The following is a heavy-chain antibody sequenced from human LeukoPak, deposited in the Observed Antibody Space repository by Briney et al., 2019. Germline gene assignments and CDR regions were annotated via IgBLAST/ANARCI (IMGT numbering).Heavy chain of an antibody. D-gene: IGHD5-24*01. CDR3: ARQRDGYNYAYYLDY. J-gene: IGHJ4*02. CDR2: IYPGDSDT. V-gene: IGHV5-51*01. Sequence: GESLKIYCKGSGYSFTSYWIGWVRQMPGKGLEWMGIIYPGDSDTGYSPSFQGQVTISADKSISTAYLQWSSLKASDTAMYYCARQRDGYNYAYYLDYWGQGTLVTVSS. CDR1: GYSFTSYW.